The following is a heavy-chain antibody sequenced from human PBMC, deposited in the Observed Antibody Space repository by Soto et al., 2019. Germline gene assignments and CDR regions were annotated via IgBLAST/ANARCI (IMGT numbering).Heavy chain of an antibody. CDR2: IYYSGST. D-gene: IGHD3-10*01. CDR1: GGSISSGDYY. CDR3: ARAITVVRGEWFDP. J-gene: IGHJ5*02. Sequence: PSETLSLTCTVSGGSISSGDYYWSWIRQPPGKGLEWIGYIYYSGSTYYNPSLKSRVTISVDTSKNQFSLKLSSVTAADTAVYYCARAITVVRGEWFDPWGQGTLVTVSS. V-gene: IGHV4-30-4*01.